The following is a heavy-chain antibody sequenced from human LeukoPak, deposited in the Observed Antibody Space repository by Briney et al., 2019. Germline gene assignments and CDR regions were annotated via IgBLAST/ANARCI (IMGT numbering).Heavy chain of an antibody. D-gene: IGHD3-3*01. CDR2: INPNSGGT. J-gene: IGHJ3*02. CDR3: ARDITIFGVVTQDAFDI. Sequence: ASVKVSCKASGYTVTRYGISWVRQAPGQGLEWMGWINPNSGGTNYAQKFQGRVTMTRDTSISTAYMELSRLRSDDTAVYYCARDITIFGVVTQDAFDIWGQGTMVTVSS. V-gene: IGHV1-2*02. CDR1: GYTVTRYG.